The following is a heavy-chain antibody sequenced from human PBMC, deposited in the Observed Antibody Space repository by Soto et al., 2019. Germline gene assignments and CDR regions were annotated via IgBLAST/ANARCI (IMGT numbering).Heavy chain of an antibody. V-gene: IGHV4-34*01. CDR1: GGSFSGYY. D-gene: IGHD3-3*01. CDR2: INHSGST. Sequence: PSETLSLTCAVYGGSFSGYYWSWIRQPPGKGLEWIGEINHSGSTNYNPSLKSRVTISVDTSKNQFSLKLNSVTPEDTAVYYCARGDNLEWLFLDYWGQGTLVTDSS. CDR3: ARGDNLEWLFLDY. J-gene: IGHJ4*02.